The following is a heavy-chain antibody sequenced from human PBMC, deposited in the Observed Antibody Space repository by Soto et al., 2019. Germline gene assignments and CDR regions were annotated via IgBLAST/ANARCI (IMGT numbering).Heavy chain of an antibody. CDR2: INHSGST. D-gene: IGHD3-10*01. V-gene: IGHV4-34*01. Sequence: PSETLSLTCAVYGGSFSGYYWSWIRQPPGKGLEWIGEINHSGSTNYNPSLKSRVTISVDTSKNQFSLKLSSVTAADTAVYYCARLFMVRGFIISDYYYYGMDVWGQGTTVTGSS. J-gene: IGHJ6*02. CDR1: GGSFSGYY. CDR3: ARLFMVRGFIISDYYYYGMDV.